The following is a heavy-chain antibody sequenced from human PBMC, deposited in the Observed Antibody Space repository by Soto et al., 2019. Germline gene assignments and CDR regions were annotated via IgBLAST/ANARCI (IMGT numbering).Heavy chain of an antibody. V-gene: IGHV3-21*01. CDR2: ISSSSSYI. CDR3: ARVGLRGNYYYMDV. CDR1: GFTFSSYS. J-gene: IGHJ6*03. Sequence: EVPLVESGGGLVKPGGSLRLSCAASGFTFSSYSMNWVRQAPGKGLEWVSSISSSSSYIYYADSVKGRFTISRDNAKNSLYLQMNSPRAEDTAVYYCARVGLRGNYYYMDVWGKGTTVTVSS. D-gene: IGHD4-17*01.